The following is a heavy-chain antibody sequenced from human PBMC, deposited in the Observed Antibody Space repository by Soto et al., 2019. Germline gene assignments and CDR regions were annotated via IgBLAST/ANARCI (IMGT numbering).Heavy chain of an antibody. CDR1: GGSIRSDNYN. Sequence: PSETLSLTCTVSGGSIRSDNYNWAWIRQPPGEGLEWIGSMYYSGSTYYSPSLKSRVTISEDTSKNQFSLKLSSVTAADTAVYYCARVWGRTFDYWGQGTLVTVSS. D-gene: IGHD7-27*01. CDR2: MYYSGST. V-gene: IGHV4-39*07. CDR3: ARVWGRTFDY. J-gene: IGHJ4*02.